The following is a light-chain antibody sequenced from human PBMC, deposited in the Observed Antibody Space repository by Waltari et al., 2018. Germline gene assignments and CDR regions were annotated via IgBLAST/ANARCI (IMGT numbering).Light chain of an antibody. CDR2: WDS. CDR3: QQYYSTPPEPT. CDR1: QSVLYSSNNKNY. V-gene: IGKV4-1*01. J-gene: IGKJ5*01. Sequence: DIVMTQSPDSLAVSLGERATINCKSSQSVLYSSNNKNYLAWYQQKPGQPPKLLIYWDSTRESGVPDRCSGSGSGTDFTLTISSLQAEDVAVYYCQQYYSTPPEPTFGQGTRLEIK.